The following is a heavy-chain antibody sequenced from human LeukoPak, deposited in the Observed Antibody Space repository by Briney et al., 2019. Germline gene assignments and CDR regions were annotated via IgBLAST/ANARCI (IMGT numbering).Heavy chain of an antibody. J-gene: IGHJ4*02. D-gene: IGHD6-13*01. V-gene: IGHV3-9*01. CDR3: AKGPSLAYFDY. CDR1: GFTFDDYA. Sequence: GGSLRLSCAASGFTFDDYAMHWVRQAPGKGLEWVSGISWSSGSIGYADSVKGRFTISRDNAKNSLYLQMNSLRAEDTALYYCAKGPSLAYFDYWGQGTLVTVSS. CDR2: ISWSSGSI.